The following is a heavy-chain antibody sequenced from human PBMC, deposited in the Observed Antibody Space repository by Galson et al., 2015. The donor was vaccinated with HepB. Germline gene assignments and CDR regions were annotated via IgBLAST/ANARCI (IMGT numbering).Heavy chain of an antibody. V-gene: IGHV1-3*01. CDR1: GYTFTNYA. D-gene: IGHD2-2*01. CDR3: ARGRWSSTSTTYYLDY. Sequence: SVKVSCKASGYTFTNYALYWVRQAPGQRPEWMGWINAGNGNTKYSQQFQGRITVSRDASASTAYMDLSSLRSEDTAVYYCARGRWSSTSTTYYLDYWGQGTLVTVSS. CDR2: INAGNGNT. J-gene: IGHJ4*02.